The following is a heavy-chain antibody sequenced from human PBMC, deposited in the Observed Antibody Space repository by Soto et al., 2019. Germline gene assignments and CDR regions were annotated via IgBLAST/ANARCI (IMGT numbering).Heavy chain of an antibody. J-gene: IGHJ6*02. D-gene: IGHD3-10*01. V-gene: IGHV4-34*01. Sequence: QVQLQQWGAGLLKPSETLSLTCAVYGGSFSGYYWSWIRQPPGKGLEWIGEINHSGSTNYNPSLKSRVTISVDTSKNQFSLKLSSVTAADTAVYYCARGGVRITMVRGASGGGENYYYGMDVWGQGTTVTVSS. CDR2: INHSGST. CDR3: ARGGVRITMVRGASGGGENYYYGMDV. CDR1: GGSFSGYY.